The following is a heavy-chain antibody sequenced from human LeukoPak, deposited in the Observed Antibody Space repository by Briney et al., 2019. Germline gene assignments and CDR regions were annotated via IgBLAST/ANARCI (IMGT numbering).Heavy chain of an antibody. CDR2: MSPNSGNT. Sequence: ASVKVSCKGSGYTFSSYDINWVRQATGQGLEWMGWMSPNSGNTDYAQKFQGRVTMTRDTSISTAYMELSSLREEDTAVYYCARGVDRGVAYWGQGTLVTVSS. D-gene: IGHD3-16*01. J-gene: IGHJ1*01. V-gene: IGHV1-8*01. CDR1: GYTFSSYD. CDR3: ARGVDRGVAY.